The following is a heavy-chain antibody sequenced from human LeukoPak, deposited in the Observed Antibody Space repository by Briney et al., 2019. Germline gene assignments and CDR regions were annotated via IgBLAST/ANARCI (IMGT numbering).Heavy chain of an antibody. CDR3: AKDRVDGSGSQFDS. CDR2: ISSSSSYI. D-gene: IGHD3-10*01. CDR1: GFTFSSYS. Sequence: GGSLRLSCAASGFTFSSYSMNWVRQAPGKGLEWVSSISSSSSYIYYAGSVKGRFTISRDNAMDTLYLQMNSLRADDTAVYYCAKDRVDGSGSQFDSWGQGSLVIVSS. V-gene: IGHV3-21*04. J-gene: IGHJ4*02.